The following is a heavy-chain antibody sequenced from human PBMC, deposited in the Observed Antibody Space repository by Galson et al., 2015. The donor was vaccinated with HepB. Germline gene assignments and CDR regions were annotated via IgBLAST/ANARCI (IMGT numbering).Heavy chain of an antibody. V-gene: IGHV1-3*01. CDR2: INAGNGNT. Sequence: SVKVSCKASGGTFSTYTISWVRQAPGHGLEWMGWINAGNGNTKYSQQFQGRITVSRDASASTAYMDLSSLRSEDTAVYYCARGRWSSTSTTYYLDYWGQGTLVTVSS. J-gene: IGHJ4*02. CDR3: ARGRWSSTSTTYYLDY. CDR1: GGTFSTYT. D-gene: IGHD2-2*01.